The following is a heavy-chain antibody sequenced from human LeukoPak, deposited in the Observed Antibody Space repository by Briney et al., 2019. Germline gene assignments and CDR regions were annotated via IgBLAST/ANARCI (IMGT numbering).Heavy chain of an antibody. Sequence: ASVKVYCKASGYTFTSYGISWVRQAPGQGLEWMGWISAYNGNTNYAQKLQGRVTMTTDTSTSTAYMELRSLRSDDTAVYYCAREYYYGSGSYYPTVWLNYYYYGMDVWGQGTTVTVSS. CDR1: GYTFTSYG. D-gene: IGHD3-10*01. V-gene: IGHV1-18*01. CDR3: AREYYYGSGSYYPTVWLNYYYYGMDV. CDR2: ISAYNGNT. J-gene: IGHJ6*02.